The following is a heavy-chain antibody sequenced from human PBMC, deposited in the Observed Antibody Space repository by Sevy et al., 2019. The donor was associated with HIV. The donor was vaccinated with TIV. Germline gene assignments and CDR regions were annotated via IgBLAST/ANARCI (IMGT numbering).Heavy chain of an antibody. CDR2: IKQDGSEE. V-gene: IGHV3-7*01. J-gene: IGHJ4*02. Sequence: GGSLRLSCAASGFTFSSYWMNWVRQAPGKGLEWVANIKQDGSEEYYVDSVKGRFTISRDNAKNSLYLQMDSLRAEDTAVYYCARGEYYESSGYYYWGQGTLVTVSS. D-gene: IGHD3-22*01. CDR1: GFTFSSYW. CDR3: ARGEYYESSGYYY.